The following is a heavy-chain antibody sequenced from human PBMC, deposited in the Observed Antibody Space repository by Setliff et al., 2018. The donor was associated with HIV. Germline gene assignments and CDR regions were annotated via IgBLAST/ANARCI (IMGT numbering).Heavy chain of an antibody. CDR1: GFTVSSNY. V-gene: IGHV3-53*01. CDR2: IYSGGST. CDR3: SSPGPGHGYSYGYFDY. Sequence: GSLRLSCAASGFTVSSNYMSWVRQAPGKGLEWVSVIYSGGSTYYADSVKGRFTISRDNSKNTLYLQMNSLRAEDTAVYYCSSPGPGHGYSYGYFDYWGQGTLVTVSS. J-gene: IGHJ4*02. D-gene: IGHD5-18*01.